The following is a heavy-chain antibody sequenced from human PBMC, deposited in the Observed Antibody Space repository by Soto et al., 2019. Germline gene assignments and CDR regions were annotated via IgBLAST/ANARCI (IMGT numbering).Heavy chain of an antibody. V-gene: IGHV1-69*13. D-gene: IGHD6-19*01. CDR1: GGTFSSYA. Sequence: GASVKVSCKASGGTFSSYAISWVRQAPGQGLEWMGGIIPIFGTANYAQKFQGRVTITADESTSTAYMELSSLRSEDTAVYYCARGSKAVAGGLGDFDYWGQGTLVTVSS. CDR2: IIPIFGTA. J-gene: IGHJ4*02. CDR3: ARGSKAVAGGLGDFDY.